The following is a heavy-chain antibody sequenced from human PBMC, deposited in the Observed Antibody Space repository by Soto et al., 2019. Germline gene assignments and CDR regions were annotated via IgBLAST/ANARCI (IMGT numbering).Heavy chain of an antibody. Sequence: GGSLRLSCAAFGFKISSSSMNWVRQAPGRGLEWVAYISDSGSNTLYADSVKGRFPISRDNSKNTLYLQMNSLRGEDTAVYYCAKDRAVAGRSGAFDIWGQGTMVTVSS. CDR1: GFKISSSS. V-gene: IGHV3-48*01. J-gene: IGHJ3*02. CDR3: AKDRAVAGRSGAFDI. CDR2: ISDSGSNT. D-gene: IGHD6-19*01.